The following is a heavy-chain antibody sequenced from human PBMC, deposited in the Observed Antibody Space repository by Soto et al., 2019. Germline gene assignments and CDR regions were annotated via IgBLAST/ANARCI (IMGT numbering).Heavy chain of an antibody. D-gene: IGHD3-9*01. CDR1: GFTFSSYA. CDR2: ISGSGGGT. Sequence: GGSLRLSCAASGFTFSSYAMSWVRQAPGKGLEWVSAISGSGGGTYYADSVKGRFTISRDNSKNTLYLQMNSLRAEDTAVYYCAKNYYDILTGYLGDYYYYMDVWGKGTTVTVSS. J-gene: IGHJ6*03. V-gene: IGHV3-23*01. CDR3: AKNYYDILTGYLGDYYYYMDV.